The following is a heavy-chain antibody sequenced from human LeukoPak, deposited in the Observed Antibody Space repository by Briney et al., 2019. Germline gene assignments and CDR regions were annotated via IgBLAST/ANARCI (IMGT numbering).Heavy chain of an antibody. D-gene: IGHD3-10*01. CDR3: ARVSGGSGSPLIDY. J-gene: IGHJ4*02. Sequence: SETLSLTCTVSGGSISSYYWSWIRQPPGKGLEWIGYIYYSESTNYNPSLKSRVTISVDTSKNQFSLKLSSVTAADTAVYYCARVSGGSGSPLIDYWGQGTLVTVSS. CDR2: IYYSEST. V-gene: IGHV4-59*01. CDR1: GGSISSYY.